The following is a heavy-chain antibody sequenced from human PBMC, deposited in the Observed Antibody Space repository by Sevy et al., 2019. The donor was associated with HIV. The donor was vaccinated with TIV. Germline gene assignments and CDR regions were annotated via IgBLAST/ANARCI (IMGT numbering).Heavy chain of an antibody. CDR2: ISSSGST. CDR3: ARRSAGQWLAVYYFDS. Sequence: SETLSLTCSVSGDSITRSDYYWAWIRQPPGKGLEWIGSISSSGSTYHNASLKGRLTMAVDTSKSQFSLTLESVTAADTAVYYCARRSAGQWLAVYYFDSWGQGTLVTVSS. J-gene: IGHJ4*02. V-gene: IGHV4-39*01. CDR1: GDSITRSDYY. D-gene: IGHD6-19*01.